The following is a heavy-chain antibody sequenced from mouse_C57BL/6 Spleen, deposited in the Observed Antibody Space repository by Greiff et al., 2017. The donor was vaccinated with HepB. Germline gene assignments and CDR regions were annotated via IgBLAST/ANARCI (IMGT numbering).Heavy chain of an antibody. V-gene: IGHV1-55*01. D-gene: IGHD2-5*01. CDR1: GYTFTSYW. CDR3: ARPSYYSKTWFAY. J-gene: IGHJ3*01. CDR2: IYPGSGST. Sequence: VQLQQSGAELVKPGASVKMSCKASGYTFTSYWITWVKQRPGQGLEWIGDIYPGSGSTNYNEKFKSKATLTVDTSSSTAYMQLSSLTSEDSAVYYCARPSYYSKTWFAYWGQGTLVTVSA.